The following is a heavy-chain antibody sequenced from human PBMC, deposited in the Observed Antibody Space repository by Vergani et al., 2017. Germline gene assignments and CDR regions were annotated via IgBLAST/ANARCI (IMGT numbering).Heavy chain of an antibody. D-gene: IGHD2-15*01. J-gene: IGHJ4*02. CDR2: TRYDGIVE. CDR1: GFTLNTFS. CDR3: ATAGAAYCRGASCYDFFEY. V-gene: IGHV3-30*02. Sequence: VQLVESGGGLVKPGGSLRISCEASGFTLNTFSLNWVRQAPGMGLEWVAFTRYDGIVEYYGDSVRGRFTISRDNSKNTLYLQMNRLRPEDTAVYYCATAGAAYCRGASCYDFFEYWGQGTLVTVAS.